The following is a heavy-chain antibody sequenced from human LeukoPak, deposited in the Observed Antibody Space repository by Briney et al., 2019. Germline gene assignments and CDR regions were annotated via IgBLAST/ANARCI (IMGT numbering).Heavy chain of an antibody. J-gene: IGHJ4*02. Sequence: GGSLRLSGAASGFTFSSYAMSWVRQAPGKGLEWVSAISAGGGSTYYAGSVKGRFTISRDTSKNTVYLQMNSLGADDTAFYYCARGYSGSWLGYFDYWGQGTLVTVSS. CDR3: ARGYSGSWLGYFDY. CDR2: ISAGGGST. V-gene: IGHV3-23*01. D-gene: IGHD6-13*01. CDR1: GFTFSSYA.